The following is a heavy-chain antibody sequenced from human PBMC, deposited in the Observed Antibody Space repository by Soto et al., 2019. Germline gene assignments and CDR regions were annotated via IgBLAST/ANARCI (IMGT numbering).Heavy chain of an antibody. CDR2: INPNGGRT. V-gene: IGHV1-46*01. CDR1: GYIFINYY. Sequence: QVHLVQSGAEVKKPGASVKVSCKASGYIFINYYIHWVRQAPGQGREWSGIINPNGGRTNYANKIRGRVSMARDRSTRTVYMNLSSLSSDDTSVYYCAWDLAAADHWGQGTLVTVSS. J-gene: IGHJ4*02. D-gene: IGHD6-13*01. CDR3: AWDLAAADH.